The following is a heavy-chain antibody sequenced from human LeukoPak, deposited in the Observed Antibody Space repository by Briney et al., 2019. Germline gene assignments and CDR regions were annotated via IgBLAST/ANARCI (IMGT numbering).Heavy chain of an antibody. V-gene: IGHV3-23*01. CDR2: ISGSGGST. D-gene: IGHD3-22*01. CDR3: AKGDYYDSSGYSLSDY. Sequence: PGGSLRLSCAASGFTFSIYAMSWVRQAPGKGLEWVSAISGSGGSTYYADSVKGRFTISRDNSKNTLYLQMNSLRAEDTAVYYCAKGDYYDSSGYSLSDYWGQGTLVTVSS. CDR1: GFTFSIYA. J-gene: IGHJ4*02.